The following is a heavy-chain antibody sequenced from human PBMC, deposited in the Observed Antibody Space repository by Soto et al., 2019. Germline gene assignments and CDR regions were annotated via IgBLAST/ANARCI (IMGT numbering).Heavy chain of an antibody. CDR3: VSDLPGKALDYDS. Sequence: QVQLQESGPGLVQPSGTLSLTCAVSGASVTNNNWWTWVRQTPGKGLEWIGEIHHREGTHYNPSLKRRLTISLDQSKNDFSRQLTAAASADAAVYYCVSDLPGKALDYDSWGQGTLVTVSS. CDR1: GASVTNNNW. V-gene: IGHV4-4*02. J-gene: IGHJ4*02. CDR2: IHHREGT. D-gene: IGHD5-12*01.